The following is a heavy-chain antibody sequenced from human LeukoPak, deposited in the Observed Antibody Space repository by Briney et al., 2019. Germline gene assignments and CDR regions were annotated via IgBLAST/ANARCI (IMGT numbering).Heavy chain of an antibody. CDR1: GFTVSSNY. CDR2: IYSGGST. V-gene: IGHV3-53*04. J-gene: IGHJ5*02. D-gene: IGHD5-18*01. CDR3: ARTAMATGWFDP. Sequence: GGSLRLSCAASGFTVSSNYMSWVRQAPGKGLEWVSVIYSGGSTYYADSVKGRFTISRHNSKNKLYLQMNSLRAEDTAVYYCARTAMATGWFDPWGQGTLVTVSS.